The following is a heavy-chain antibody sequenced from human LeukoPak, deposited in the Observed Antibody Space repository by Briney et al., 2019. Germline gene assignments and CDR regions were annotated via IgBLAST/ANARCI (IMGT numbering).Heavy chain of an antibody. D-gene: IGHD3-10*01. CDR1: GGSISSYY. CDR3: ARVSRDYYGSGSYYTAFDY. CDR2: IYYSGST. Sequence: SETLSLTCTVSGGSISSYYWSWIRQPPGKGLEWIGYIYYSGSTNYNPSLKSRVTISVDTSKNQFSLKLSSVTAADTAVYYCARVSRDYYGSGSYYTAFDYWGQGTLVTVSS. J-gene: IGHJ4*02. V-gene: IGHV4-59*08.